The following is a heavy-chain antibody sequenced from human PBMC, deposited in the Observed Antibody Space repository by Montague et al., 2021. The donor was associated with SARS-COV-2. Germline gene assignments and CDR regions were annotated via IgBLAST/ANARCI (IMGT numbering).Heavy chain of an antibody. CDR1: GGSFSGYY. CDR3: KGPHYDILTGPYTDV. D-gene: IGHD3-9*01. Sequence: SETLSLTCAVYGGSFSGYYWSWIRQPPGKGLEWIGGINHSGSTNYNPSLKSRVTISVDTSKNQFSLKLSSVTAADTAVYYCKGPHYDILTGPYTDVWGQGTTVTVSS. V-gene: IGHV4-34*01. J-gene: IGHJ6*02. CDR2: INHSGST.